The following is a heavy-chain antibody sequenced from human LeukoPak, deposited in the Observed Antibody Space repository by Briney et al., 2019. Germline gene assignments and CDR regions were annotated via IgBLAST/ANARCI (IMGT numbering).Heavy chain of an antibody. D-gene: IGHD2-8*01. CDR3: ARGGLMVYAVRVQNDVFDI. CDR1: GGSISNTNW. V-gene: IGHV4-4*02. CDR2: VNLQGST. Sequence: SETLSLTCGVSGGSISNTNWWTWVRQPPGKGLEWIGEVNLQGSTNYNPSLKSRVTISVDTSKNQFSLKLSSVTAADTAVYYCARGGLMVYAVRVQNDVFDIWGQGTMVTVSS. J-gene: IGHJ3*02.